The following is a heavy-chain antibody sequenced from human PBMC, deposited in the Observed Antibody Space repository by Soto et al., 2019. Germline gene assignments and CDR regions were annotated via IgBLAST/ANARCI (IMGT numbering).Heavy chain of an antibody. Sequence: QVQLVQSGAEVKKPGASVKVSCKASGYTFTSYDINWVRQAAGQGLEWLGWMNPNSGNTGYALKFQGRVTMTRNNSISTAYMELSRLRSEDTAVDYCARRFLPYYFGMDVWGQGTTVTVSS. CDR1: GYTFTSYD. D-gene: IGHD3-10*01. J-gene: IGHJ6*02. V-gene: IGHV1-8*01. CDR2: MNPNSGNT. CDR3: ARRFLPYYFGMDV.